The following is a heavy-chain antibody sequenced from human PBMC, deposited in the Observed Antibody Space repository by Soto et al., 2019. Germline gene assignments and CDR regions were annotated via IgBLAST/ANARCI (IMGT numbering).Heavy chain of an antibody. V-gene: IGHV3-21*01. Sequence: PGGRLRLSCTISVFALSSYRVNGVRRAPGTGLEWVSAISGSSSYIYYADAVKGRFTISRDNSKNSLYLQMSGLRAEDTAVYYCARDPSGALPGFDYWGQGTLVNVAS. J-gene: IGHJ4*02. D-gene: IGHD3-3*01. CDR2: ISGSSSYI. CDR1: VFALSSYR. CDR3: ARDPSGALPGFDY.